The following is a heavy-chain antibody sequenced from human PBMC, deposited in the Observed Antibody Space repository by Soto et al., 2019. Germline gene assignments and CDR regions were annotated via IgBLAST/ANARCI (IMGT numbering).Heavy chain of an antibody. CDR3: ARAAYWDY. D-gene: IGHD2-15*01. CDR1: GFTFSNYW. J-gene: IGHJ4*02. Sequence: EVQLVESGGGSVQPGGSLRLSCAASGFTFSNYWMHWVRQAPGKGLVWVSRINFDGGSTSYADSVKGRFTISRDNAKNPLYLQMNRQRAEDKAVYYCARAAYWDYWGQGTLVTVSS. CDR2: INFDGGST. V-gene: IGHV3-74*01.